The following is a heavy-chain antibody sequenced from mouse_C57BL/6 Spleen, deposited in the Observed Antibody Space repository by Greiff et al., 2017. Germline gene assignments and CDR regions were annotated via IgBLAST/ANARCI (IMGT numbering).Heavy chain of an antibody. CDR2: INPSNGGT. CDR3: ARWLPPWYFDV. D-gene: IGHD2-2*01. V-gene: IGHV1-53*01. CDR1: GYTFTSYW. Sequence: VQLQESGTELVKPGASVKLSCKASGYTFTSYWMHWVKQRPGQGLEWIGNINPSNGGTNYNEKFKSKATLTVDKSSSTAYMQLSSLTSEDSAVYYCARWLPPWYFDVWGTGTTVTVSS. J-gene: IGHJ1*03.